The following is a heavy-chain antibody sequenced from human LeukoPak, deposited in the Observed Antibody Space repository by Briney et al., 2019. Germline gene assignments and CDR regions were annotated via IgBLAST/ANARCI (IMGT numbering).Heavy chain of an antibody. CDR3: ARDSYYYYGMDV. J-gene: IGHJ6*02. Sequence: GRSLRLSCAAPGFTFSSYAMHWVRQAPGKGLEWVAVISYDGSNKYYADSVKGRFTISRDNSKNTLYLQMNSLRAEDTAVYYCARDSYYYYGMDVWGQGTTVTVSS. V-gene: IGHV3-30*04. CDR2: ISYDGSNK. CDR1: GFTFSSYA.